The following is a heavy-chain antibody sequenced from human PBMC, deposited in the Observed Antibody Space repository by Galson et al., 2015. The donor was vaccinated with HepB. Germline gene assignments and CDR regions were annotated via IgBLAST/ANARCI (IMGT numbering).Heavy chain of an antibody. CDR2: INAGNGNT. V-gene: IGHV1-3*01. Sequence: SVKVSCKASGYTFTSYAMHWVRQAPGQRLEWMGWINAGNGNTKYSQKFQGRVTITRDTSASTAYMELSSLRSEDTAVYYCARDEIVGAKRGAFDIWGQGTMVTVSS. D-gene: IGHD1-26*01. CDR1: GYTFTSYA. J-gene: IGHJ3*02. CDR3: ARDEIVGAKRGAFDI.